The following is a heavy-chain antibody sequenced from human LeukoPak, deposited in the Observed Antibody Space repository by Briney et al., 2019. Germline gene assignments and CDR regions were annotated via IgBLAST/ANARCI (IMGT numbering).Heavy chain of an antibody. Sequence: SVKVSCKASGGTFSSYAISWVRQAPGQGLEWMGGIIPIFGTANYAQKFQGRVTITADESTSTAYMELRSLRSDDTAVYYCARDGGVHGVWGSYRYPYYYYGMDVWGQGTTVTVSS. D-gene: IGHD3-16*02. CDR2: IIPIFGTA. J-gene: IGHJ6*02. CDR1: GGTFSSYA. CDR3: ARDGGVHGVWGSYRYPYYYYGMDV. V-gene: IGHV1-69*13.